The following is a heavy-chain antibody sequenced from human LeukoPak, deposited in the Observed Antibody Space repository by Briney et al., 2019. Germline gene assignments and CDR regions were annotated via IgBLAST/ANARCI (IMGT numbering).Heavy chain of an antibody. Sequence: GGSLRLSCAASGFTFSSYDMHWVRQAPGKGLEWVAFIRSDGSNKYYADSVKGRFTISRDNSKNTLYLQMNSLRAEDTAVYYCARRSRLSDAFDIWGQGTMVTVSS. CDR2: IRSDGSNK. D-gene: IGHD2-15*01. CDR3: ARRSRLSDAFDI. CDR1: GFTFSSYD. V-gene: IGHV3-30*02. J-gene: IGHJ3*02.